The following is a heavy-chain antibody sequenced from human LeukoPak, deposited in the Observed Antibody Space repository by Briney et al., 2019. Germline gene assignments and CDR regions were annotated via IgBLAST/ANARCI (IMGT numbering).Heavy chain of an antibody. V-gene: IGHV4-34*01. Sequence: PSQRLSLTCAVYGGSFSGYYWSWIRQPPGKGLEWIGEMNHSGSTNYNPSLKSRVTISVDTSKNQFSLKLSSVTAADPAVYYCASPHYDYWGQGTLVTVSS. J-gene: IGHJ4*02. CDR3: ASPHYDY. D-gene: IGHD1-26*01. CDR1: GGSFSGYY. CDR2: MNHSGST.